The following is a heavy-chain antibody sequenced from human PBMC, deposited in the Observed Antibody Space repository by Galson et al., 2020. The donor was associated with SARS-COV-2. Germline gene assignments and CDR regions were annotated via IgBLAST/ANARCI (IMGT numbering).Heavy chain of an antibody. D-gene: IGHD6-13*01. V-gene: IGHV2-5*02. J-gene: IGHJ5*02. CDR3: AHSTGSSWYGDWFDP. CDR2: MYWDDDK. CDR1: GFSLSTSGGG. Sequence: SVPTLVKPTQTFTLTCTFSGFSLSTSGGGVGWIRQTPRKALQWLALMYWDDDKRYSPSVKSRLTITKDNSKNPVVLTMTNMDPVDTATYYCAHSTGSSWYGDWFDPWGQGTLVTVSS.